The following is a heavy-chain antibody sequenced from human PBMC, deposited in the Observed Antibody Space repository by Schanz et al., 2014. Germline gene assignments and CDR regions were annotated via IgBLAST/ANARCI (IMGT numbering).Heavy chain of an antibody. CDR1: GYTFTSYY. D-gene: IGHD2-2*01. V-gene: IGHV1-46*03. Sequence: QVQLVQSGAEVKKPGASVKVSCKASGYTFTSYYMHWVRQAPGQGLEWMGIINPSSGTTRIAQNFQGRLTVTRDTSTSTVNMELSSLRSEDTAVYYCARGGFFDSTSFDYWGQGTLVTDSS. J-gene: IGHJ4*02. CDR3: ARGGFFDSTSFDY. CDR2: INPSSGTT.